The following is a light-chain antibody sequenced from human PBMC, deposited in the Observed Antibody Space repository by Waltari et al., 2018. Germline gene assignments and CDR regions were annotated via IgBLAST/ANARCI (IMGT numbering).Light chain of an antibody. CDR2: SES. CDR3: QVWDSSSDHPI. J-gene: IGLJ2*01. V-gene: IGLV3-21*04. Sequence: QQRPGPAPVLVTCSESDRPSVLPWRLSGSNSGNTATLTCSRVEAGDEADFYCQVWDSSSDHPIFGGGTKLTVL.